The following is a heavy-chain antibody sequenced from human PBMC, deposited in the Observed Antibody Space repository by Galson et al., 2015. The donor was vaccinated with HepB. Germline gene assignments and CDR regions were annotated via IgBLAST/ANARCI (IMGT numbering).Heavy chain of an antibody. CDR2: IYYSGST. V-gene: IGHV4-39*01. J-gene: IGHJ5*02. D-gene: IGHD2-2*01. CDR1: GGSISSSSYY. Sequence: SETLSLTCTVSGGSISSSSYYWGWIRQPPGKGLEWIGTIYYSGSTYYNPSLKSRVTMSVDTSKIQFSLKLSSVTAADTAVYYCARHVRGVGRVVVPAAARFDPWGQGTLVTVSS. CDR3: ARHVRGVGRVVVPAAARFDP.